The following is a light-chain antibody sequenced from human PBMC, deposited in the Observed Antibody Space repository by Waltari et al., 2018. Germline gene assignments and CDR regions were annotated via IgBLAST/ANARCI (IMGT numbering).Light chain of an antibody. CDR2: FGS. Sequence: SYVLNQPPSVSVAPGETATITCGGNNIGRYSVSWYQQKPGQAPVLVMFFGSDRPPGTPERFSGYRSGNPATLTIGRVEVGDEADYYCHVWETFSDHVFGPGTKVTVL. J-gene: IGLJ1*01. CDR1: NIGRYS. CDR3: HVWETFSDHV. V-gene: IGLV3-21*01.